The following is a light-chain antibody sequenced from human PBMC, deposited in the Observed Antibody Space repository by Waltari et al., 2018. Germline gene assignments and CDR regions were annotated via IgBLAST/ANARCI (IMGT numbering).Light chain of an antibody. V-gene: IGKV1-5*03. J-gene: IGKJ2*01. CDR1: QTISKW. CDR2: ETS. CDR3: QQSSIYPYT. Sequence: TQMTQSPSTLSASAGYRVTIPCRASQTISKWLDWYQQQPGKAPKLLIYETSNLEDGVPLRFSGSGSGTEFSLTISSLQPEDFATFYCQQSSIYPYTFGQGTKLEI.